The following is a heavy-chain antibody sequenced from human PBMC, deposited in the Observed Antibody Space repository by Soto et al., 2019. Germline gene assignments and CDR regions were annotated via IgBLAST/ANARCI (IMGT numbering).Heavy chain of an antibody. CDR2: IYYSGST. CDR3: ARHNLVFWVYFDY. CDR1: GGSISSSSYY. Sequence: QLQLQESGPGLVKPSETLSLTCTVSGGSISSSSYYWGWIRQPPGKGLEWIGSIYYSGSTYYNPSLKSRVTISVDTSKNQFSLKLSSVTAADTAVYYCARHNLVFWVYFDYWGQGTLVTVSS. D-gene: IGHD2-2*01. J-gene: IGHJ4*02. V-gene: IGHV4-39*01.